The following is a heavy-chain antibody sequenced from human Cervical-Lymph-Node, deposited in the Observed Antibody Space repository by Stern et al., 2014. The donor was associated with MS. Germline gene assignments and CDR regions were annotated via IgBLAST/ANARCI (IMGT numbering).Heavy chain of an antibody. Sequence: VQLVESGGGVAQPGGSLRLSCAASGFTFSTYGMHWVRQAPGQGLEWVAVMWFDVSNNCYGAADKGRFTSSRDMSKDTLSLEMNSLRVKVTAVYYCARERAYNSSPFDYWGQGTPVAVSS. CDR1: GFTFSTYG. CDR3: ARERAYNSSPFDY. J-gene: IGHJ4*02. CDR2: MWFDVSNN. V-gene: IGHV3-33*01. D-gene: IGHD1-14*01.